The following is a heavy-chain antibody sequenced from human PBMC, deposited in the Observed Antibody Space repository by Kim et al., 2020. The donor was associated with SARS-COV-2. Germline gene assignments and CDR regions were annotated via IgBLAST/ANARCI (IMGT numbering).Heavy chain of an antibody. D-gene: IGHD5-12*01. J-gene: IGHJ4*02. V-gene: IGHV3-23*01. CDR3: ATYLSGYGLY. CDR1: GITFSSYA. Sequence: GSLRLSCSASGITFSSYAMSWVRQAPGKGLEWVSGISLSGGTDHADSVKGRFIIARDNSKNTLYMQMNSLRAEDTAVYYCATYLSGYGLYWGQGTLVTVSS. CDR2: ISLSGGT.